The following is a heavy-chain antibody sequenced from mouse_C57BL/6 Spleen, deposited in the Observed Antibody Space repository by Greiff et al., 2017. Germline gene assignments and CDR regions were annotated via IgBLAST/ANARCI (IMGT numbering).Heavy chain of an antibody. J-gene: IGHJ1*03. CDR2: INPSTGGT. D-gene: IGHD2-12*01. CDR1: GYSFTGYY. CDR3: ASGAYYSNWYFDV. V-gene: IGHV1-42*01. Sequence: SGPELVKPGASVKISCKASGYSFTGYYMNWVKQSPEKSLEWIGEINPSTGGTTYNQKFKAKATLTVDKSSSTAYMQLKSLTSEDSAVYYCASGAYYSNWYFDVWGTGTTVTVSS.